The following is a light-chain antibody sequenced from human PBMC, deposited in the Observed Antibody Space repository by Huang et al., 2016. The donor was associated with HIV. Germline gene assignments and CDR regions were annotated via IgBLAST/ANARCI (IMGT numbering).Light chain of an antibody. V-gene: IGKV3-15*01. Sequence: EMVMTQSPATLSVSLGERATLSCTASQSLSNNLAWYQQKPGQVPRLLIYGATTRATGIPARFRGSGSGTEFTLTISSLQSEDVAVYYCQQYNNWPPRYTFGQGTKLEIK. CDR2: GAT. CDR1: QSLSNN. J-gene: IGKJ2*01. CDR3: QQYNNWPPRYT.